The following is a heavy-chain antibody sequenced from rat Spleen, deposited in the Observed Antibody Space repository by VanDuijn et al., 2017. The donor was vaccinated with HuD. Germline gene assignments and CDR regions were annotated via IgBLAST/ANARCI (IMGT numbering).Heavy chain of an antibody. V-gene: IGHV5-46*01. Sequence: EVQLVESGGGLVQPGRSLKLSCVASGFTFSSFPMAWVRQAPTKGLEWVATINYDGSSTFYRDSVQGRFTISRDNAKSTLYLQMDSLRSEDTATYYCTRGGYFRYWGQGVMVTVSS. J-gene: IGHJ2*01. D-gene: IGHD2-5*01. CDR2: INYDGSST. CDR1: GFTFSSFP. CDR3: TRGGYFRY.